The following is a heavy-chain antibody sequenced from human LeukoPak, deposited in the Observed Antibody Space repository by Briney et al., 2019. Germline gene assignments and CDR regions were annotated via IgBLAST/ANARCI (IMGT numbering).Heavy chain of an antibody. CDR2: IYCSGST. J-gene: IGHJ5*02. D-gene: IGHD5-18*01. CDR1: GGSISSGDYY. V-gene: IGHV4-30-4*01. Sequence: PSETLSLTCTVSGGSISSGDYYWSWIRQPPGKGLEWIGYIYCSGSTYYNPSLKSRVTISVDTSKSQFSLKLSSVTAADTAVYYCARQELAGEDTPDNWFDPWGQGTLVTVSS. CDR3: ARQELAGEDTPDNWFDP.